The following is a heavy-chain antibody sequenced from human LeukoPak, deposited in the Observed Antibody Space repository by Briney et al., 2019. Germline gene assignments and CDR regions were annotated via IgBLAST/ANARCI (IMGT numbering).Heavy chain of an antibody. J-gene: IGHJ6*03. Sequence: GGSLRLSCAASGFTFSSYWMSWVRQAPGKGLEWVANIKQDGSEKYYVDSVKGRFTISRDNAKNSLYLQMNSLRAEDTAVYYCAREVRGVYYYMDVWGKGTTVTVSS. CDR2: IKQDGSEK. CDR1: GFTFSSYW. D-gene: IGHD3-10*01. V-gene: IGHV3-7*01. CDR3: AREVRGVYYYMDV.